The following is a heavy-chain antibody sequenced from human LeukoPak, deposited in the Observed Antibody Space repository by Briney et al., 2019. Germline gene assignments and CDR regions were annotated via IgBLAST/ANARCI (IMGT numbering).Heavy chain of an antibody. Sequence: QVQLQESGPGLVKPSQTLSLPCTVSGGSLSGGGFFWGWIRPPPGKGLGWIGYIYYSGSTYYNPSLKSRVTISVDTSKNQFSLKLSSVTAADTAVYYCARVNWNGKGFDPWGQGTLVTVSS. CDR2: IYYSGST. CDR1: GGSLSGGGFF. J-gene: IGHJ5*02. D-gene: IGHD1-1*01. V-gene: IGHV4-31*03. CDR3: ARVNWNGKGFDP.